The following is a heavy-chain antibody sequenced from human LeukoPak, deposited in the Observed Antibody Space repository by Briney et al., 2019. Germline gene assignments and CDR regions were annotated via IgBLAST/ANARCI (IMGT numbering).Heavy chain of an antibody. CDR2: IYYSGSP. Sequence: SETLSLTCTVSRASISIYSWSWIRQPPGQGPEWLGYIYYSGSPNYNPSLKNRVTMSVDTSRNQFSLRVNSVTAADTAVYYCAKSNRYCDTASCYEAFDIWGQGTMVTVSS. V-gene: IGHV4-59*03. J-gene: IGHJ3*02. CDR3: AKSNRYCDTASCYEAFDI. CDR1: RASISIYS. D-gene: IGHD2-2*01.